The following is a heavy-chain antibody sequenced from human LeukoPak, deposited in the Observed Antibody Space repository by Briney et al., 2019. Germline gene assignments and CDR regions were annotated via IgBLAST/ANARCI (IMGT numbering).Heavy chain of an antibody. V-gene: IGHV4-59*12. CDR1: DGSITNYY. J-gene: IGHJ1*01. CDR3: ARDRRGSPSDFLH. D-gene: IGHD5-12*01. CDR2: IYYSGST. Sequence: SETLSLTCTVSDGSITNYYWSWIRQPPGKGLEWIGNIYYSGSTYYNPSLKRRVTISVDTSKNQFSLKLTSVTAADTAVYYCARDRRGSPSDFLHWGQGTLVTVSS.